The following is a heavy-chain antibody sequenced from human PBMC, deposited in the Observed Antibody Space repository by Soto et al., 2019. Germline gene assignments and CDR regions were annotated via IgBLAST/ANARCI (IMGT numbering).Heavy chain of an antibody. J-gene: IGHJ3*02. D-gene: IGHD3-10*01. Sequence: QVQLVQSGAEVKKPGSSVKVSCKASGGTFSSYAISWVRQAPGQGLEWMGGIIPIFGTANCAQKFQGRVTITADESTSTAYMELSSLRSEDTAVYYCAREYYGSGSYYARDACDIWGQGTMVTVSS. CDR3: AREYYGSGSYYARDACDI. CDR1: GGTFSSYA. V-gene: IGHV1-69*01. CDR2: IIPIFGTA.